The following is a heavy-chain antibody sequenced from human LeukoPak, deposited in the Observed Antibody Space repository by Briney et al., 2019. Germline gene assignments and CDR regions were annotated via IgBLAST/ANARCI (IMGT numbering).Heavy chain of an antibody. J-gene: IGHJ4*02. CDR1: GFIVSGDF. D-gene: IGHD1-26*01. Sequence: GGSLRLSCAASGFIVSGDFMSWVRQAPGKGLEWVSVIYSDGSTYYADSVKGRFTISRDNSKNTLDLQMTGLRAEDTAVYYCARERGRGRDSPWFDYWGQGALVTVSS. CDR3: ARERGRGRDSPWFDY. CDR2: IYSDGST. V-gene: IGHV3-53*01.